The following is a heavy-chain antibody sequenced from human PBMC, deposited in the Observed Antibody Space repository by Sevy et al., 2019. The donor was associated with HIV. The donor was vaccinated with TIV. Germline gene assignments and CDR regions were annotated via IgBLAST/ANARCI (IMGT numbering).Heavy chain of an antibody. CDR3: ARGGVTSGSYYYYYGMDV. V-gene: IGHV3-33*01. D-gene: IGHD1-26*01. J-gene: IGHJ6*02. CDR2: IWYDGSNK. Sequence: GGSLRLSCAASRFTFSTYGMLWVRQAPGKGLEWVAVIWYDGSNKYYADSVKGRFTISRDNSKNTLDLQMNSLRAEDTAVYYCARGGVTSGSYYYYYGMDVWGQGTTVTVSS. CDR1: RFTFSTYG.